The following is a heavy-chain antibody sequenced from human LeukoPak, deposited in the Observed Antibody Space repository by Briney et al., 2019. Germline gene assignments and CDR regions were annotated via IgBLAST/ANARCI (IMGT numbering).Heavy chain of an antibody. Sequence: PGGPLRLSCAASGFTFSSYAMHWVRQAPGKGLEWVAVISYDGSNKYYADSVKGRFTISRDNSKNTLYLQMNSLRAEDTAVYYCARDRTTGDIDYWGQGTLVTVSS. CDR3: ARDRTTGDIDY. J-gene: IGHJ4*02. V-gene: IGHV3-30*01. CDR1: GFTFSSYA. D-gene: IGHD4-17*01. CDR2: ISYDGSNK.